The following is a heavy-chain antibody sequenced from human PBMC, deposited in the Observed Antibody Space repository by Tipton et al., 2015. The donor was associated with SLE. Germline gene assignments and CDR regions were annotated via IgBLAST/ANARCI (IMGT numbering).Heavy chain of an antibody. CDR2: IYTSGST. V-gene: IGHV4-4*09. D-gene: IGHD6-13*01. CDR3: ARQIGEAALDY. Sequence: LRLSCTVSGGSISSYYWSWIRQPPGKGLEWIGYIYTSGSTNYNPSLKSRVTISVDTSKNQFSLKLSSVTAADTAVYYCARQIGEAALDYWGQGTLVTVSS. J-gene: IGHJ4*02. CDR1: GGSISSYY.